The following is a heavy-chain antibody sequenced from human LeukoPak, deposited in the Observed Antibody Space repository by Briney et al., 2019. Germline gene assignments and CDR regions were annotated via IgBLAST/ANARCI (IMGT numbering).Heavy chain of an antibody. J-gene: IGHJ2*01. CDR3: ARVGYSSGWYIRWYFDL. D-gene: IGHD6-19*01. CDR1: GYTFTSYG. CDR2: ISAYNGNT. V-gene: IGHV1-18*01. Sequence: GASVKVSCKASGYTFTSYGISWVRQAPGQGLEWMGWISAYNGNTNYAQKLQGRVTMTTDTSTSTAYMELRSLRSDDTAVYCCARVGYSSGWYIRWYFDLWGRGTLVTVSS.